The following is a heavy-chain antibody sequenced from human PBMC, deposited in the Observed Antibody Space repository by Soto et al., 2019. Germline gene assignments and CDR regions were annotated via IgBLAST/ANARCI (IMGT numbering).Heavy chain of an antibody. Sequence: EVQLVESGGGLVQPGGSLRLSCAASGFTFSSYWMSWVRQAPGKGLEWVANIRQDGSDKYYVDSVKGRFTISRDNYKNSLYLQMNSLRVEDTAVYYCASPQQWLGQRGDFDYWGQGTLVTVSS. CDR2: IRQDGSDK. D-gene: IGHD6-19*01. CDR1: GFTFSSYW. CDR3: ASPQQWLGQRGDFDY. J-gene: IGHJ4*02. V-gene: IGHV3-7*05.